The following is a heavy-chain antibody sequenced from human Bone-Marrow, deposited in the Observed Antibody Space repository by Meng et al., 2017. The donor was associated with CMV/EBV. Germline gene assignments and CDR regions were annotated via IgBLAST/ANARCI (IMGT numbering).Heavy chain of an antibody. J-gene: IGHJ6*02. CDR1: GFTFDDYA. CDR2: ISWNSGSI. Sequence: GGSLRLSCAASGFTFDDYAMHWVRQAPGKGLEWVTGISWNSGSIGYADSVKGRFTISRDNAKNSLYLQMNSLRAEDTALYYCAKGDYYYYYGMDVWGQGTTVTVSS. CDR3: AKGDYYYYYGMDV. V-gene: IGHV3-9*01.